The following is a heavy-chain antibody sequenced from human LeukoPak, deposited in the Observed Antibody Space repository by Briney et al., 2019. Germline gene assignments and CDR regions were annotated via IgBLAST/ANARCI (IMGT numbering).Heavy chain of an antibody. D-gene: IGHD1-14*01. CDR3: ATETNGRHYDY. Sequence: GGSLRHSCTASGLTFSTSGFNWVRQAPGKGLEWVASIGPTGSDRYHADSIKGRFTISRDNANNFLYLQMNSLRAEDTAVYYCATETNGRHYDYWGQGTLLTVSS. J-gene: IGHJ4*02. V-gene: IGHV3-21*06. CDR2: IGPTGSDR. CDR1: GLTFSTSG.